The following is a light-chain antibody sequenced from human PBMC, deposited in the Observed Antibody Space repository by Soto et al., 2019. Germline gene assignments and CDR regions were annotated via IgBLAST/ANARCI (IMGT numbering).Light chain of an antibody. CDR3: QQYNTYST. CDR1: QSIGSW. CDR2: KAS. V-gene: IGKV1-5*03. J-gene: IGKJ5*01. Sequence: DVQMTQSPSILSASVGEKVTITCRASQSIGSWVAWYQQKPGRAPNLLIHKASHLESGVPARFSGSGSGTEFTLTISSLKPDDFATYYCQQYNTYSTFGQGTRLEIK.